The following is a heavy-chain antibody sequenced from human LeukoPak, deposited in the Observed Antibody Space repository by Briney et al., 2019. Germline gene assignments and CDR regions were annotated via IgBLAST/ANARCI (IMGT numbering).Heavy chain of an antibody. CDR3: ARGVRQWLLTYYFDY. CDR2: IYSDGSRT. CDR1: GFTFNTYW. D-gene: IGHD6-19*01. Sequence: SGGSLRLSCAASGFTFNTYWMHWVRQGPGKGLVWVSRIYSDGSRTTYADSVRGRFTISGDNAKNSLYLQMNSLRAEDTAVYYCARGVRQWLLTYYFDYWGQGTLVTVSS. J-gene: IGHJ4*02. V-gene: IGHV3-74*01.